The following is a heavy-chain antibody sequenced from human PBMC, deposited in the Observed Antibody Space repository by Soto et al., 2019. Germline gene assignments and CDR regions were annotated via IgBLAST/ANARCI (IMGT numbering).Heavy chain of an antibody. Sequence: QVQLVQSGAEVKKPGASVKVSCKASGYTFTSYGISWVRQAPGQGLEWMGWISAYNGNTNYAQKLQGRVTMTTDTSTRTAYMELRSLRSDDTAVYYCAGGSIVPAAKIDKGWFDPWGQGTLVTVSS. CDR2: ISAYNGNT. CDR1: GYTFTSYG. D-gene: IGHD2-2*01. J-gene: IGHJ5*02. V-gene: IGHV1-18*01. CDR3: AGGSIVPAAKIDKGWFDP.